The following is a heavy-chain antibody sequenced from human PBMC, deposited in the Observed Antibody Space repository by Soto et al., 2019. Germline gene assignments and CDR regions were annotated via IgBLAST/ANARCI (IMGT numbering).Heavy chain of an antibody. J-gene: IGHJ5*02. CDR3: ARVKRSTSRLDH. Sequence: QVQLQESGPGLVKPSETLSLTCSVSGDSVSSGAYYWSWIRQPPGKGLEWIGYVYYSGSTSYNPSLESGVTISVDTSKNQFSLKLTSVTPADTAIYYCARVKRSTSRLDHWGQGTLVTVSS. V-gene: IGHV4-61*08. D-gene: IGHD2-2*01. CDR1: GDSVSSGAYY. CDR2: VYYSGST.